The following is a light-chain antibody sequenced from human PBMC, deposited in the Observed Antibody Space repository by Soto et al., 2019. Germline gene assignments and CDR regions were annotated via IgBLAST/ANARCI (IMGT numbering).Light chain of an antibody. J-gene: IGKJ1*01. Sequence: IHMTPAPSTLSASVVSSVTITCLASQSITIWLAWYQQKPGKAPKLLIYDASSLEGGVPSRFSGSGSGTEFTLTISGLQPDDFATYYCQQYNSFSWTFGQGTKVDIK. CDR2: DAS. CDR1: QSITIW. V-gene: IGKV1-5*01. CDR3: QQYNSFSWT.